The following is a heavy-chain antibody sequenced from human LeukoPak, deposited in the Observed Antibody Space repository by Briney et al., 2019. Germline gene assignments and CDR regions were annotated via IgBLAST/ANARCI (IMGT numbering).Heavy chain of an antibody. Sequence: SETLSLTCTVSGGSISSSSYYWGWLRQPPGTGLEWIGSIYYSGSTYYNPSLKSRVTISVDTSKNQFSLKLSSVTAADTAVYYCARSGGGLYYDILTGWPTNGFDPWGQGTLVTVSS. CDR3: ARSGGGLYYDILTGWPTNGFDP. CDR2: IYYSGST. CDR1: GGSISSSSYY. V-gene: IGHV4-39*01. J-gene: IGHJ5*02. D-gene: IGHD3-9*01.